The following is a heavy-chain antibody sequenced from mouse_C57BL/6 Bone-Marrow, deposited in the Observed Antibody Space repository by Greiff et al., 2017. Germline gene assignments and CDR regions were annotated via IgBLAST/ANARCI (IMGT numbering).Heavy chain of an antibody. CDR3: ARGGYFDV. Sequence: VQLQQSGAELVKPGASVKISCKASGYAFSGYWMNWVKQRTGKGLEWIGQIYPGDGDTNYNGKLQGKATLTADTSSSTAYMQLSSLTSEDSAVYFCARGGYFDVWGTGTTVTVSP. V-gene: IGHV1-80*01. CDR1: GYAFSGYW. J-gene: IGHJ1*03. CDR2: IYPGDGDT.